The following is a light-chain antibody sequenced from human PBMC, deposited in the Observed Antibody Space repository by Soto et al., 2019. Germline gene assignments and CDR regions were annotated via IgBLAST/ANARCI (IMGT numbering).Light chain of an antibody. J-gene: IGLJ1*01. CDR2: EVT. CDR1: SSDVGGYNY. CDR3: SSYAGSNNLV. Sequence: QCVLAQPPSASASPGEAVTISCTGTSSDVGGYNYVSWYQQHPGKAPKLIIYEVTKRPSGVPDRFSGSKSGNTASLTVSGLQAEDEADYYCSSYAGSNNLVFGTGTKVTVL. V-gene: IGLV2-8*01.